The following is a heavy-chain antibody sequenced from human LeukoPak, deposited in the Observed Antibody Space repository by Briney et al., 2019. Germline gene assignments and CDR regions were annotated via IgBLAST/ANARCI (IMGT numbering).Heavy chain of an antibody. Sequence: GRSLRLSCAASGFTFSSYAMHWVRQAPGKGLEWVAVISYDGSNKYYADSVKGRFTISRDNSKNTLYLQMNSLRAEDTAVYYCARGDFRWLHQHTALYWGQGTLVTVSS. CDR2: ISYDGSNK. J-gene: IGHJ4*02. CDR3: ARGDFRWLHQHTALY. D-gene: IGHD5-12*01. CDR1: GFTFSSYA. V-gene: IGHV3-30-3*01.